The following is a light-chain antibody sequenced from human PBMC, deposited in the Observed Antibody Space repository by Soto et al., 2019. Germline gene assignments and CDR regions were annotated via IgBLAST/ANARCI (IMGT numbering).Light chain of an antibody. V-gene: IGKV3-20*01. CDR2: GAS. CDR1: QSVSSNY. CDR3: QHYVERSPIT. Sequence: EVVLTQSPVTLSLSPGERATLSCRASQSVSSNYLAWYQQRPGQAPRLLIYGASSRATGIPDRFSGSGSGTDFTLTISRLEPEDFALYYCQHYVERSPITFGQGTRLEIK. J-gene: IGKJ5*01.